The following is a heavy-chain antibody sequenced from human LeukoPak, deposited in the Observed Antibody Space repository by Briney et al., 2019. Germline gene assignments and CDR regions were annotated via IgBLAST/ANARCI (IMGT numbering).Heavy chain of an antibody. Sequence: SETLSLTCTVSGGSISSHYWSWIRQPPGKGLEWIGYIYYSGSTNYNPSLKSRVTISVDTSKNQFSLKLSSVTAADTAVYYCARDVYNWNYSNWFDPWGQGTLVTVSS. CDR2: IYYSGST. CDR3: ARDVYNWNYSNWFDP. D-gene: IGHD1-7*01. V-gene: IGHV4-59*11. CDR1: GGSISSHY. J-gene: IGHJ5*02.